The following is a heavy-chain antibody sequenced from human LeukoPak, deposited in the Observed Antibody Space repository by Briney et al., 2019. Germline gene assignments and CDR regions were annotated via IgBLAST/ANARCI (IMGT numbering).Heavy chain of an antibody. CDR1: GYTFTGYY. D-gene: IGHD2-8*01. V-gene: IGHV1-2*02. Sequence: GASVKVSCKASGYTFTGYYMHWVRQAPGQGLEWMGWINPNSGGTNYAQKFQGRVTMTRDTSISTAYMELSRLRSDDTAVYYCARSSELGCCTNGVCPGGYNWFDPWGQGTLVTVSS. CDR2: INPNSGGT. CDR3: ARSSELGCCTNGVCPGGYNWFDP. J-gene: IGHJ5*02.